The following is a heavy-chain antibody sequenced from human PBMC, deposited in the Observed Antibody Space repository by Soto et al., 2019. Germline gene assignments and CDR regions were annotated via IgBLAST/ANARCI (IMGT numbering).Heavy chain of an antibody. CDR1: GFTFSSYA. CDR2: ISYDGSNK. J-gene: IGHJ4*02. CDR3: AREGSSSWTPRVYFDY. V-gene: IGHV3-30-3*01. D-gene: IGHD6-13*01. Sequence: VQLVESGGGVVQPGRSLRLSCAASGFTFSSYAMHWVRQAPGKGLEWVAVISYDGSNKYYADSVKGRFTISRDNSKNTLYLQMNSLRAEDTAVYYCAREGSSSWTPRVYFDYWGQGTLVTVSS.